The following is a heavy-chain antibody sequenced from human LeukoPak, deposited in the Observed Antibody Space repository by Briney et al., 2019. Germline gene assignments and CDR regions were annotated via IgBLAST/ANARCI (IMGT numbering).Heavy chain of an antibody. CDR1: GFTFIDSA. V-gene: IGHV3-23*01. Sequence: PGGSLRLSCAASGFTFIDSAMSCGRLVPGKGLEWVSGISSSGGDTPYADSVKGRFTISRDNSKNKVYLQMNSLRAEDTAVYYCAKKNPGLNPFDYWGQGTLVTVSS. J-gene: IGHJ4*02. D-gene: IGHD1-14*01. CDR2: ISSSGGDT. CDR3: AKKNPGLNPFDY.